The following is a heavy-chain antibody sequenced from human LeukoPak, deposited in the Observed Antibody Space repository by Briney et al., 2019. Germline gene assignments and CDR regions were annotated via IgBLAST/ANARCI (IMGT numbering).Heavy chain of an antibody. V-gene: IGHV3-74*01. CDR2: INGDGSST. CDR3: TRVPQGTYGDFDY. D-gene: IGHD4-17*01. CDR1: GFTFRSYW. J-gene: IGHJ4*02. Sequence: GGSLRLSCAASGFTFRSYWMHWVRQGAGKGLVWVSRINGDGSSTSYADSVKGRFTISRDNAKNTLYPQMNSLRVEDTAVYYCTRVPQGTYGDFDYWGQGTLVTVSS.